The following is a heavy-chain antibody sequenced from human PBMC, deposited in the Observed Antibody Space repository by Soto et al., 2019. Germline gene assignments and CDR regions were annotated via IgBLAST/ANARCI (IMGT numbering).Heavy chain of an antibody. CDR2: ISAYNGNT. D-gene: IGHD6-19*01. J-gene: IGHJ3*02. Sequence: QVQLVQSGAEVKKPGASVKVSCKASGYTFTSYGISRVRQAPGQGLEWMGWISAYNGNTNYAQKLQGRVTMTTDTATSTAYMELRSLRSDDTAVYYWGRNQPGQWRSAYAFDIWGQGTMVTVSS. CDR1: GYTFTSYG. V-gene: IGHV1-18*01. CDR3: GRNQPGQWRSAYAFDI.